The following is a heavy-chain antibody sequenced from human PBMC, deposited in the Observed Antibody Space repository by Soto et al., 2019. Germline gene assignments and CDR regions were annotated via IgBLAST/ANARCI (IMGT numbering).Heavy chain of an antibody. V-gene: IGHV3-30*18. CDR2: ISYDGSNK. J-gene: IGHJ2*01. CDR1: GFTFSSYG. Sequence: GGSLRLSCAASGFTFSSYGMHWVRQAPGKGLEWVAVISYDGSNKYYADSVKGRFTISRDNSKNTLYLQMNSLRAEDTAVYYCTKDGVAVGSFDLWGRGTLVTVS. CDR3: TKDGVAVGSFDL. D-gene: IGHD6-19*01.